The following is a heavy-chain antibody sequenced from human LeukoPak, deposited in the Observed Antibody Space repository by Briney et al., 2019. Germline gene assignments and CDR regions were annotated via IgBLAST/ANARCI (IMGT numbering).Heavy chain of an antibody. V-gene: IGHV7-4-1*02. J-gene: IGHJ6*02. D-gene: IGHD6-13*01. CDR2: INTNTGNP. CDR1: GYTFTSYA. Sequence: ASVKVSCRASGYTFTSYAMNWVRQAPGQGLEWMGWINTNTGNPTYAQGFTGRFVFSLDTSVSTAYLQISSLKAEDTAVYYCAIDLVQAAAGKAFYYYGMDVWGQGTTVTVSS. CDR3: AIDLVQAAAGKAFYYYGMDV.